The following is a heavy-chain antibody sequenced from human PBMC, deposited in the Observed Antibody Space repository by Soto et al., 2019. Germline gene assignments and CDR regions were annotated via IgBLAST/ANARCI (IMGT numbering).Heavy chain of an antibody. CDR3: ARTRLDGYNPYYFDY. V-gene: IGHV4-59*08. CDR2: IYYSGST. CDR1: GGSISSYY. Sequence: QVQLQESGPGLVKPSETLSLTCTVSGGSISSYYWSWIRQPPGKGLEWIGYIYYSGSTNYNPSLKRRVTLPVDTSKTQLSLKLSSVTAADTAVYYCARTRLDGYNPYYFDYWGQGTLVTVSS. D-gene: IGHD5-12*01. J-gene: IGHJ4*02.